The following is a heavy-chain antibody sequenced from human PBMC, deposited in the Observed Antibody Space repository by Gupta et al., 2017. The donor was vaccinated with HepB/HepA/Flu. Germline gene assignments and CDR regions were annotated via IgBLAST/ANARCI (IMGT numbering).Heavy chain of an antibody. V-gene: IGHV2-5*02. CDR2: IYWDDDK. CDR1: GFSLSTSGVG. CDR3: ARTYCSTTSCYLGPDY. D-gene: IGHD2-2*01. Sequence: QITLKESGPTLVKPTQTLTLTCTFSGFSLSTSGVGVGWIRQPPGKALEWLALIYWDDDKRYSPSLKSRLTITKDTSKNQVVLTMSNMDPVDTATYYCARTYCSTTSCYLGPDYWGQGTLVTVSS. J-gene: IGHJ4*02.